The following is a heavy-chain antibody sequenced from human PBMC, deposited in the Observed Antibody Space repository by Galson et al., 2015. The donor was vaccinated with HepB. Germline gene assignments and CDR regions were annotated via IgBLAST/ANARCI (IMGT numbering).Heavy chain of an antibody. CDR3: ARSNVLRFLEWYHYYYMDV. CDR1: GYTFTSYY. D-gene: IGHD3-3*01. V-gene: IGHV1-46*01. CDR2: INPSGGST. Sequence: SVKVSCKASGYTFTSYYMHWVRQAPGQGLEWMGIINPSGGSTSYAQKFQGRVTMTRDTSTSTVYMELSSLRSEDTAVYYCARSNVLRFLEWYHYYYMDVWGKGTTVTVSS. J-gene: IGHJ6*03.